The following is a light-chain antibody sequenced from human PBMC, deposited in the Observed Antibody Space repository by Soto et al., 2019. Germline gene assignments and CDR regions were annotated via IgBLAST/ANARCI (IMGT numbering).Light chain of an antibody. CDR1: SSDVGGYNY. Sequence: QSALTQPPSASGSPGQSVTISCTGTSSDVGGYNYVSWYQPHPGKAPKLMIYEVSKRPSGVRDRFSGSKSGNTASMTVSGLQDEDESDYYCSSYAGSNIPVVFGGGTQLTVL. CDR2: EVS. J-gene: IGLJ2*01. V-gene: IGLV2-8*01. CDR3: SSYAGSNIPVV.